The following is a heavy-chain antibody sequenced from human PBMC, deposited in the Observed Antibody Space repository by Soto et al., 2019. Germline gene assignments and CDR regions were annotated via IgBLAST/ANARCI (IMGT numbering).Heavy chain of an antibody. CDR3: ARGGRGATVDAFDI. CDR1: GGTFSSYD. V-gene: IGHV1-69*06. D-gene: IGHD1-26*01. J-gene: IGHJ3*02. CDR2: IIPIFGTA. Sequence: VASVKVSCKASGGTFSSYDISWVRQAPGQGLEWMGGIIPIFGTANYAQKFQGRVTITADKSTSTAYMERSSLRSEETAVYYCARGGRGATVDAFDIWGKGTMVTVSS.